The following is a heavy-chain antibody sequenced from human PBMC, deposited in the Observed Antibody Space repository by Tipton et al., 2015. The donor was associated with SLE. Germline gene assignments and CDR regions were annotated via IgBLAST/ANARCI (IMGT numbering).Heavy chain of an antibody. CDR1: GFTFSIYA. J-gene: IGHJ6*03. Sequence: SLRLSCAASGFTFSIYAIHWVRQAPGKGLEWVAVISYDGSNKYYADSVKGRFTISRDNSKNTLYLQMNSLRAEDTAVYYCARDALHYCSSTSCYAPYYYYMDVWGKGTTVTVSS. CDR3: ARDALHYCSSTSCYAPYYYYMDV. CDR2: ISYDGSNK. D-gene: IGHD2-2*01. V-gene: IGHV3-30*04.